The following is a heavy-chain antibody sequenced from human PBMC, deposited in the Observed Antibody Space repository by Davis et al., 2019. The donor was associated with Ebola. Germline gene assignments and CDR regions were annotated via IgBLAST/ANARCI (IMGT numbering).Heavy chain of an antibody. Sequence: GESLKISCAASGFTFSGSAMHWVRQASEKGLEWVGRIRSKANSYATAYAASVKGRFTISRDDSKNTAYLQMNSLKTEDTAVYYCTMSGTIDYWGQGTLVTVSS. CDR1: GFTFSGSA. D-gene: IGHD1-26*01. CDR3: TMSGTIDY. V-gene: IGHV3-73*01. J-gene: IGHJ4*02. CDR2: IRSKANSYAT.